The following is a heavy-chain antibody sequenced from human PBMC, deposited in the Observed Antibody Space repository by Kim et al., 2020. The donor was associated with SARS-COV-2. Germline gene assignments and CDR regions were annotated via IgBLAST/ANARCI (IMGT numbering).Heavy chain of an antibody. D-gene: IGHD1-26*01. CDR3: TTDGGSYYYLGY. J-gene: IGHJ4*01. V-gene: IGHV3-15*01. Sequence: DYAAPVKGRFTISRDDSKNTLYLQMNSLKTEDTAVYYCTTDGGSYYYLGYWGHGTLVTVSS.